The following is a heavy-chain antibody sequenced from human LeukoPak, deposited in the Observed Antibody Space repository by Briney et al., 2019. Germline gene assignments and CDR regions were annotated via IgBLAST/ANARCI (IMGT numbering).Heavy chain of an antibody. Sequence: GGSLRLSCAASGFTFSSYEMNWVRQTPGKGLEWLSYISSSGGTIYYADSVKGRFTISRDNAKSSLYLQMNSLRAEDTAVYYCAKDGGEYYDILTGYYPRLYYMDVWGKGTTVTISS. CDR2: ISSSGGTI. CDR3: AKDGGEYYDILTGYYPRLYYMDV. D-gene: IGHD3-9*01. CDR1: GFTFSSYE. J-gene: IGHJ6*03. V-gene: IGHV3-48*03.